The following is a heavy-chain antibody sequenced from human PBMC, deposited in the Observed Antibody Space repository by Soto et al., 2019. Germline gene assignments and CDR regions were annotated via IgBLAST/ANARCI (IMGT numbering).Heavy chain of an antibody. J-gene: IGHJ5*02. CDR3: ARQLLWFGELRDPNWFDP. D-gene: IGHD3-10*01. CDR1: GGSISSSSYY. V-gene: IGHV4-39*01. Sequence: SETLSLTCTVSGGSISSSSYYWGWIRQPPGKGLEWIGSIYYSGSTYYNPSLKSRVTISVDTPKNQFSLKLSSVTAADTAVYYCARQLLWFGELRDPNWFDPWGQGTLVTVSS. CDR2: IYYSGST.